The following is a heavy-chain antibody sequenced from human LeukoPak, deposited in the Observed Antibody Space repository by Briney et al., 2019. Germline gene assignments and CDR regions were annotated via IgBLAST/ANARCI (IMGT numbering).Heavy chain of an antibody. Sequence: GASVKVSCKASGYTFTSYYMHWVRQAPGQGLEWMGIINPSGGSTSYAQKFQGRVTMTRDTSTSTVYMELSSLRSEDTAVYYCARAVGANYYDSSGYFDYWGLGTLVTVSS. D-gene: IGHD3-22*01. V-gene: IGHV1-46*01. J-gene: IGHJ4*02. CDR1: GYTFTSYY. CDR3: ARAVGANYYDSSGYFDY. CDR2: INPSGGST.